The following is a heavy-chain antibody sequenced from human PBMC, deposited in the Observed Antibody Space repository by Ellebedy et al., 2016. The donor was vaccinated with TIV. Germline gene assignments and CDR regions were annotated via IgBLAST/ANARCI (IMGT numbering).Heavy chain of an antibody. D-gene: IGHD3-9*01. CDR1: GYTFTSYA. CDR3: ARSRYHDILTGYYPWDYYYGMDV. J-gene: IGHJ6*02. V-gene: IGHV1-3*01. CDR2: INAGNGNT. Sequence: ASVKVSXXASGYTFTSYAMHWVRQAPGQRLEWMGWINAGNGNTKYSQKFQGRVTITRDTSASTAYMELSSLRSEDTAVYYCARSRYHDILTGYYPWDYYYGMDVWGQGTTVTVSS.